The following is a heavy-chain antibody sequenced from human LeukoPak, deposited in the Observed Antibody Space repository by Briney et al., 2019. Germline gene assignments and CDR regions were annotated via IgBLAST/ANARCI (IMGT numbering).Heavy chain of an antibody. Sequence: SVKVSCKASGGTFSSYAISWVRQAPGQGLEWMGRIIPILGIANYAQKFQGRVTITADKSTSTAYMELSSLRSEDTAVYYCARSGIAVAGSYYYYYYGMDVWGQGTTVTVSS. V-gene: IGHV1-69*04. J-gene: IGHJ6*02. CDR1: GGTFSSYA. CDR3: ARSGIAVAGSYYYYYYGMDV. D-gene: IGHD6-19*01. CDR2: IIPILGIA.